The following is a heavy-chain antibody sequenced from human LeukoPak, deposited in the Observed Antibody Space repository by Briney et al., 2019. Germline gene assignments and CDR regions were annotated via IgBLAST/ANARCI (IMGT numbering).Heavy chain of an antibody. V-gene: IGHV1-18*01. J-gene: IGHJ5*02. D-gene: IGHD6-13*01. CDR3: ASAAAGGGPHNWFGP. Sequence: ATVNVSCKVSRYTLTSFGISWVPRAPEQGLECMVWITAYNGNTNYAQKLQGRVTMTTDTSTSTAYLELGSQRSDDTAVYCCASAAAGGGPHNWFGPWGQGTLVTVSS. CDR1: RYTLTSFG. CDR2: ITAYNGNT.